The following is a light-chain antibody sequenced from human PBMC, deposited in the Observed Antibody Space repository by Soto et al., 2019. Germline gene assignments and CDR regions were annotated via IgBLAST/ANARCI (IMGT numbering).Light chain of an antibody. Sequence: DIQMTQSPSTLSASVGDRVTITCRASQSISTLLAWYQQKPGEAPKLLIYDASSLESGVPSRFSGSGSGTEFTLTISSLQPDDFATYYCQQYNSYSPYTFGQGTKLEIK. J-gene: IGKJ2*01. CDR3: QQYNSYSPYT. V-gene: IGKV1-5*01. CDR2: DAS. CDR1: QSISTL.